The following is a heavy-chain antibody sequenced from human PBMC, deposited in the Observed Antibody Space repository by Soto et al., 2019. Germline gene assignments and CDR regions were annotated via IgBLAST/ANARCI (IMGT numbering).Heavy chain of an antibody. CDR2: IYYSGST. D-gene: IGHD4-17*01. V-gene: IGHV4-39*01. J-gene: IGHJ3*02. Sequence: QLQLQESGPGLVKPSETLSLTCTVSGGSISSSSYFWGWIRQPPGKGLEWIGSIYYSGSTYYNPSLKSRVTISVDTSKNQFSLKLSSVTAADTAVYYCARRRTAVTTENAFDIWGQGTMVTVSS. CDR3: ARRRTAVTTENAFDI. CDR1: GGSISSSSYF.